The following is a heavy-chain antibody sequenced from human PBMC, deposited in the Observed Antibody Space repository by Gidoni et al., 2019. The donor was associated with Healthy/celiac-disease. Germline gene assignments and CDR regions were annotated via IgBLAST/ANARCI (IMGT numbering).Heavy chain of an antibody. V-gene: IGHV1-69*08. CDR2: IIPILGIA. Sequence: QVQLVQSGAEVKKPGSSVKVSCKASGGTFSSYTISWVRQAPGQGLEWMGRIIPILGIANYAQKFQGRVTVTADKSTSTAYMELSSLRSEDTAVYYCARDPGIAAATYGMDVWGQGTTVTVSS. CDR3: ARDPGIAAATYGMDV. J-gene: IGHJ6*02. CDR1: GGTFSSYT. D-gene: IGHD6-13*01.